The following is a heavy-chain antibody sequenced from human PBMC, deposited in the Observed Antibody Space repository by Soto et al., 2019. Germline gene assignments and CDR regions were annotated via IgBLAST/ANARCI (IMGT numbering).Heavy chain of an antibody. CDR2: IWHDGSHK. CDR1: GFTFSNSG. D-gene: IGHD3-10*01. J-gene: IGHJ4*02. Sequence: QVQLVESGGGVVQPGRSLRLSCKASGFTFSNSGMHWVRQAPGKGLEWVAVIWHDGSHKYYADSVKGRFTISRDNSNNTVFLHMNTLSAEDTDVYYCARDQREKWFGELDFDYWGQGTLVTVSS. V-gene: IGHV3-33*01. CDR3: ARDQREKWFGELDFDY.